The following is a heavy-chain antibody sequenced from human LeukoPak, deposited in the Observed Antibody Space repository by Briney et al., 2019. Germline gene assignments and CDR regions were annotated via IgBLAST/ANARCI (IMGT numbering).Heavy chain of an antibody. V-gene: IGHV3-7*05. J-gene: IGHJ3*02. D-gene: IGHD5-18*01. Sequence: GGSLRLSCAASGFTLSSYAMSWVRQAPGKGLEWVANTNQDGSEKNYVDSVKGRLTISRDNAKNSLCLQMNSLRAEDTAVYYCARDRGYSTFDMWGQGTMVTVSS. CDR1: GFTLSSYA. CDR2: TNQDGSEK. CDR3: ARDRGYSTFDM.